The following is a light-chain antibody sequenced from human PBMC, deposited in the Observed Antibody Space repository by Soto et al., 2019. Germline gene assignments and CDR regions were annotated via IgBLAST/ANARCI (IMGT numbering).Light chain of an antibody. Sequence: DIQMTQSPSSLSASVGDEVTITCRASQTIMTYLNWYQLKPGKPPRLMIYASSSLQSGVPSRFSGSGSATDFTLTITSLQPEDFATYSCQQSYNSPQTFGQGTKVEIK. CDR2: ASS. CDR3: QQSYNSPQT. CDR1: QTIMTY. J-gene: IGKJ1*01. V-gene: IGKV1-39*01.